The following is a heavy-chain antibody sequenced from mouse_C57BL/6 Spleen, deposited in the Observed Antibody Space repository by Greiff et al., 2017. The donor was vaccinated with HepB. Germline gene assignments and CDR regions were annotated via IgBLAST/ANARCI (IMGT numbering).Heavy chain of an antibody. V-gene: IGHV2-2*01. CDR3: ARKGYSNYLYAMDY. CDR1: GFSLTSYG. D-gene: IGHD2-5*01. CDR2: IWSGGST. J-gene: IGHJ4*01. Sequence: VMLVESGPGLVQPSQSLSITCTVSGFSLTSYGVHWVRQSPGKGLEWLGVIWSGGSTDYNAAFISRLSISKDNSKSQVFFKMNSLQADDTAIYYCARKGYSNYLYAMDYWGQGTSVTVSS.